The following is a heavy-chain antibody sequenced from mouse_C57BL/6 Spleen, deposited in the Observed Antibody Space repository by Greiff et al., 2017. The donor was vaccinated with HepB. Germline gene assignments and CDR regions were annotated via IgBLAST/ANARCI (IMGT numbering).Heavy chain of an antibody. J-gene: IGHJ2*01. CDR1: GFTFSSYA. CDR2: ISSGGDYI. V-gene: IGHV5-9-1*02. Sequence: EVKLMESGEGLVKPGGSLKLSCAASGFTFSSYAMSWVRQTPEKRLEWVAYISSGGDYIYYADTVKGRFTISRDNARNTLYLQMSSLKSEDTAMYYCTRDGTGTRFDYWGQGTTLTVSS. CDR3: TRDGTGTRFDY. D-gene: IGHD4-1*01.